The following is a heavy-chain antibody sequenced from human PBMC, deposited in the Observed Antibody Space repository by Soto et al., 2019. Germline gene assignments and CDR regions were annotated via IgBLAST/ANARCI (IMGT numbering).Heavy chain of an antibody. D-gene: IGHD6-19*01. CDR3: ARDVYPQSGYSSVHDY. J-gene: IGHJ4*02. CDR1: RYTFTSYA. CDR2: INAGNGNT. Sequence: EASVKVSCKASRYTFTSYAMHWVRQAPGQRLEWMGWINAGNGNTKYSQKFQGRVTITRDTSASTAYMELSSLRSEDTAVYYCARDVYPQSGYSSVHDYWGQGTLVTVSS. V-gene: IGHV1-3*01.